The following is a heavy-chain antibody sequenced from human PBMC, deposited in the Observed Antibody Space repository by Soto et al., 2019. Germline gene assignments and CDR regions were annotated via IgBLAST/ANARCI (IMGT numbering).Heavy chain of an antibody. D-gene: IGHD5-12*01. CDR2: IYSGGST. V-gene: IGHV3-53*04. Sequence: EVQLVESGGGLVQPGGSLRLSCAASGFTVSSNYMSWVRQAPGKGLEWVSVIYSGGSTYYADSVKGRFTISRHNSKNTLYLQMNSLRAVGTAVYYCARAGYDPPPGAFDIWGQGTMVTVSS. J-gene: IGHJ3*02. CDR1: GFTVSSNY. CDR3: ARAGYDPPPGAFDI.